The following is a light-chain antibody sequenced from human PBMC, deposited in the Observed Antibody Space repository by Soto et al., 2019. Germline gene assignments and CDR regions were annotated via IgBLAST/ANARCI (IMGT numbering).Light chain of an antibody. CDR1: SSDAGNYNF. J-gene: IGLJ3*02. CDR2: EDS. CDR3: CSYAGSSTSWV. Sequence: QSALTQPASVSGSPGQSITISYTGTSSDAGNYNFVSWYQQHPGKAPKVIIYEDSTRPSGVSNRISGSKSGNTASLTIFGLQAEDEADYYCCSYAGSSTSWVFGGGTKVTVL. V-gene: IGLV2-23*01.